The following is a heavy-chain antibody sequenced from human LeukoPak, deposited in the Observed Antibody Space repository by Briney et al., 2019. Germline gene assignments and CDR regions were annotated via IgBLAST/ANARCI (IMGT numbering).Heavy chain of an antibody. D-gene: IGHD6-19*01. CDR3: AKDSARIAVAGHRSGLLDY. V-gene: IGHV3-9*01. J-gene: IGHJ4*02. CDR1: GFTFSSYS. Sequence: PGGSLRLSCAASGFTFSSYSMNWVRQAPGKGLEWVSGISWNSGSIGYADSVKGRFTISRDNAKNSLYLQMNSLRAEDTALYYCAKDSARIAVAGHRSGLLDYWGQGTLVTVSS. CDR2: ISWNSGSI.